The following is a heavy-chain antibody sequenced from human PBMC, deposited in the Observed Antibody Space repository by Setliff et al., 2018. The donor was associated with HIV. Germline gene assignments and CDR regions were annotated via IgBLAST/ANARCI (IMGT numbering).Heavy chain of an antibody. Sequence: SETLSLTCSVSGGSISGYYWSWIRQPAGKRLEWIGRIYSNGNTNYNPSLKGRVTMSVSTSKNQFSLNLSSVTAADTAVYYCTTVVPAAIPYFDYWGQGALVTVSS. D-gene: IGHD2-2*01. CDR1: GGSISGYY. V-gene: IGHV4-4*07. CDR2: IYSNGNT. CDR3: TTVVPAAIPYFDY. J-gene: IGHJ4*02.